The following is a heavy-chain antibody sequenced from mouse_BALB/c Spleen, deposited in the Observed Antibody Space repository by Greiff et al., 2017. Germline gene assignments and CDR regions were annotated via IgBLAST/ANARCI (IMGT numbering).Heavy chain of an antibody. CDR1: GYTFTSYT. Sequence: VQLQQSAAELARPGASVKMSCKASGYTFTSYTMHWVKQRPGQGLEWIGYINPSSGYTEYNQKFKDKTTLTADKSSSTAYMQLSSLTSEDSAVYYCARLLLRLRAMDYWGQGTSVTVSS. D-gene: IGHD1-2*01. CDR3: ARLLLRLRAMDY. CDR2: INPSSGYT. V-gene: IGHV1-4*02. J-gene: IGHJ4*01.